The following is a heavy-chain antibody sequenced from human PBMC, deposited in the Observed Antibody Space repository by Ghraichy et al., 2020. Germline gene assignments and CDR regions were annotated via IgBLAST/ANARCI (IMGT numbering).Heavy chain of an antibody. Sequence: SQTLSLTCAVYGGSFSGYYWSWIRQPPGKGLEWIGEINHSGSTNYNPSLKSRVTISVDTSKNQFSLKLSSVTAADTAVYYCARGHSGYDSRAIYYYYYYYMDVWGKGTTVTVSS. V-gene: IGHV4-34*01. CDR2: INHSGST. J-gene: IGHJ6*03. CDR1: GGSFSGYY. D-gene: IGHD5-12*01. CDR3: ARGHSGYDSRAIYYYYYYYMDV.